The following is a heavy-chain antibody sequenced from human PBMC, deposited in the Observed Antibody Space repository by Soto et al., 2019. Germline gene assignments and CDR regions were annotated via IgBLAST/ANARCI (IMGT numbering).Heavy chain of an antibody. Sequence: QVQLAQSGAEVKKPGASVKVSCKASGYTFTSYGISWVRQAPGQGLEWMAWINPYNGNTKYAEKFLGRVTVTTDTSTATAYMGVRSLPSDDTAVFYCARVGVGLAAPRVWPYWGQGTPVTVSS. D-gene: IGHD6-13*01. CDR2: INPYNGNT. J-gene: IGHJ4*02. V-gene: IGHV1-18*01. CDR1: GYTFTSYG. CDR3: ARVGVGLAAPRVWPY.